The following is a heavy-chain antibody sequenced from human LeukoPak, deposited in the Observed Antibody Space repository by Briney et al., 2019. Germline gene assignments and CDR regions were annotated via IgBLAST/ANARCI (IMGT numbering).Heavy chain of an antibody. Sequence: HPGGSLRLSCAVSGFTLGSCGMHWVRQAPGKGLEWVAFIRSDGSNKNYADSVKGRFTISRDNAKNSLYLQMNSLRAEDTAVYYCARGPLYSSSWTPPPYYFDYWGQGTLVTVSS. CDR3: ARGPLYSSSWTPPPYYFDY. CDR2: IRSDGSNK. D-gene: IGHD6-13*01. CDR1: GFTLGSCG. V-gene: IGHV3-30*02. J-gene: IGHJ4*02.